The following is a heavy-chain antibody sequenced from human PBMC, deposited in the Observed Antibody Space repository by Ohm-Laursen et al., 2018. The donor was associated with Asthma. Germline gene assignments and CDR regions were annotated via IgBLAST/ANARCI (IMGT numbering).Heavy chain of an antibody. Sequence: GSLRLSCAASGFTFNKHHMTWVRQAPGKGLEWVSAIDGSGGRTYYADSVKGRFTISRDNPRNTLYLQMNSLRAEDTAVYYCAKDSSEVVAADEYWGQGTLVTASS. D-gene: IGHD2-15*01. J-gene: IGHJ4*02. CDR1: GFTFNKHH. CDR3: AKDSSEVVAADEY. CDR2: IDGSGGRT. V-gene: IGHV3-23*01.